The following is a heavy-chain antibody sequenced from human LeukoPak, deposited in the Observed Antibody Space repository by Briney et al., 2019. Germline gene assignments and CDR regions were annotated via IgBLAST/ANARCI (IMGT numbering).Heavy chain of an antibody. CDR3: ARDCSGSSTGYNWFDP. D-gene: IGHD1-26*01. Sequence: PSETLSLTCTVSGGSISSYYWSWIRQPPGKELEWIGYIYYSGSTNYNPSLKSRVTISVDTSKNQFSLKLSSVTAADTAVYYCARDCSGSSTGYNWFDPWGQGTLVTVSS. CDR2: IYYSGST. CDR1: GGSISSYY. V-gene: IGHV4-59*01. J-gene: IGHJ5*02.